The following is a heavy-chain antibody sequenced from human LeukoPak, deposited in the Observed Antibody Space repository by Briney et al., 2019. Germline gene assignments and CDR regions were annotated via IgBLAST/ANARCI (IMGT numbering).Heavy chain of an antibody. CDR2: ISSSTTI. D-gene: IGHD6-19*01. CDR1: GFTFSSYN. V-gene: IGHV3-48*04. J-gene: IGHJ5*02. Sequence: PGGSLRLSCTASGFTFSSYNMSWVRQAPGKGLEWVSYISSSTTIYYADSVKGRFTISRDNAKNSLYLQMNSLRAEDTAVYYCARGVGAVAGPTNPQLEPWGQGTLVTVSS. CDR3: ARGVGAVAGPTNPQLEP.